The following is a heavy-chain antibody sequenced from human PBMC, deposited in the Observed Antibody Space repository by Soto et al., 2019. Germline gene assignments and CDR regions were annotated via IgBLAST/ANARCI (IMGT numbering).Heavy chain of an antibody. D-gene: IGHD3-3*01. V-gene: IGHV5-51*01. Sequence: GESLKICCKGSGYSFTSYWIGWVRQMPGKGLEWMGIIYPGDSDTRYSPSFQGQVTISADKSISTAYLQWSSLKASDTAMYYCARGGYDFWSGYSPIPYYYYYMDVWGKGTTVTVSS. CDR1: GYSFTSYW. J-gene: IGHJ6*03. CDR3: ARGGYDFWSGYSPIPYYYYYMDV. CDR2: IYPGDSDT.